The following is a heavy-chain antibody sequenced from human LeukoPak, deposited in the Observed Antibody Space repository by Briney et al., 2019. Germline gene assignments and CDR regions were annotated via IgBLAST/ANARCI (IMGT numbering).Heavy chain of an antibody. V-gene: IGHV3-9*01. CDR1: GFTFDDYA. CDR2: ISWDSSTI. J-gene: IGHJ6*04. Sequence: PGGSLRLSCAASGFTFDDYAMHWVRQAPGKGLEWVSGISWDSSTIGYADSVKGRFTISRDNAKNSLYLQMNSLRAEDTAVYYCARDWIAAAGRMDVWGKGTTVTVSS. CDR3: ARDWIAAAGRMDV. D-gene: IGHD6-13*01.